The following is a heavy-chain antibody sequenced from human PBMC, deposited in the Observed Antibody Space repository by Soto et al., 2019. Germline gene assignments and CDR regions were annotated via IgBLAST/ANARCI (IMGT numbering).Heavy chain of an antibody. CDR2: SKSETDGGTT. CDR1: EFSVGNAW. D-gene: IGHD1-1*01. J-gene: IGHJ5*02. Sequence: EGSLRRSCAASEFSVGNAWMRWVRQAPGKGLEWVGRSKSETDGGTTDYAATVKGRFTISRDDSKNTLYLQMNSLKTEDTAVYYCTTSPRGYFGPSGPWGQGTLVNGSA. V-gene: IGHV3-15*01. CDR3: TTSPRGYFGPSGP.